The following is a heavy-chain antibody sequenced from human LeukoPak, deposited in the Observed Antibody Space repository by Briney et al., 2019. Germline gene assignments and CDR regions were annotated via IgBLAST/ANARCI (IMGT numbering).Heavy chain of an antibody. D-gene: IGHD1-26*01. V-gene: IGHV3-7*01. J-gene: IGHJ4*02. CDR2: IKQDGSEK. Sequence: GGSLRLSCAASGFTFSSYWMSWVRRAPGKGLEWVANIKQDGSEKYYVDSVKGRFTISRDNAKNSLYLQMNSLRVEDTAVYYCARGSSGRYFAFIDYWGQGILVTVSS. CDR1: GFTFSSYW. CDR3: ARGSSGRYFAFIDY.